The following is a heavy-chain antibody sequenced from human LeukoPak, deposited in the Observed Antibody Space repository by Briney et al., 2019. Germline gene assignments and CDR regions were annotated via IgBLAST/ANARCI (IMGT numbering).Heavy chain of an antibody. CDR3: ARDRAAAGTGCFDY. CDR2: ISSSSSYI. CDR1: GFTFSSYS. J-gene: IGHJ4*02. Sequence: SGGSLRLSCAASGFTFSSYSMNWVRQAPGKGLEWVSSISSSSSYIYYADSVKGRFTISRDNAKNSLYLQMNSLRAEDTAVYYCARDRAAAGTGCFDYWGQGTLVTVSS. V-gene: IGHV3-21*01. D-gene: IGHD6-13*01.